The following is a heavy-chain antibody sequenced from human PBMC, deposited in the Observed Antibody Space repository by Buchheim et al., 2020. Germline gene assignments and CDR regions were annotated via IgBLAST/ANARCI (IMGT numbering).Heavy chain of an antibody. D-gene: IGHD1-14*01. J-gene: IGHJ4*02. CDR2: ISHSGSA. Sequence: QVQLQESGPGLVKPSGTLSLTCGVSGGSLSSSDWWSWVRQSPGKGLEWIGEISHSGSANYNPSLASRVTISLDKANNQVSLKLSSVTAADTAVYYCKGAEGSEYWGQGSL. CDR3: KGAEGSEY. V-gene: IGHV4-4*02. CDR1: GGSLSSSDW.